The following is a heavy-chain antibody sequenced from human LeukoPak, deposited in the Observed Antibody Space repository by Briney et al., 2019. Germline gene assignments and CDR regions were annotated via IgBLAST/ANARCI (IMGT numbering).Heavy chain of an antibody. CDR3: ARHLRFGERPLDY. CDR2: ISYIGST. V-gene: IGHV4-59*08. J-gene: IGHJ4*02. Sequence: KPSETLSLTCAVSADSFSSHYWTWIRQPPGKGLEWIGYISYIGSTNYNPSLKSRVTISIDTSKNQFSLKLSSVTAADTAVYYCARHLRFGERPLDYWGQGTLVTVSS. D-gene: IGHD3-10*01. CDR1: ADSFSSHY.